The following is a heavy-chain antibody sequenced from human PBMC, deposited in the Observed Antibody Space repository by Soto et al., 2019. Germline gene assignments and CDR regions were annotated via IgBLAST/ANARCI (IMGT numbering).Heavy chain of an antibody. V-gene: IGHV3-23*01. CDR2: IGGDGGST. J-gene: IGHJ3*01. CDR3: AKDSVSWHGIYDPFDL. Sequence: EAQLLESGGGLVQPGGSLRLSCAASGFTFSNYAMSWVRQAPGKGLEWVSVIGGDGGSTYYADSVRCRFAVSRDNPKNSLYLQMDSLRAEDTALYYCAKDSVSWHGIYDPFDLWGQGTMVTVSS. CDR1: GFTFSNYA. D-gene: IGHD2-15*01.